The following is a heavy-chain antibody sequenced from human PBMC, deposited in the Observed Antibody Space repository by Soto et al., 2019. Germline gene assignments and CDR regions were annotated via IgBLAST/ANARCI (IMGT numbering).Heavy chain of an antibody. Sequence: ASVKVSCKASGFTFTSSAMQWVRQARGQRLEWIGWIVVGSGNTNYAQKFQERVTITRDMSTSTAYMELSSLRSEDTAVYYCAADPGGSRVRFLEWLGYYYYYYYMDVWGKGTTVTVSS. CDR2: IVVGSGNT. V-gene: IGHV1-58*02. CDR3: AADPGGSRVRFLEWLGYYYYYYYMDV. J-gene: IGHJ6*03. D-gene: IGHD3-3*01. CDR1: GFTFTSSA.